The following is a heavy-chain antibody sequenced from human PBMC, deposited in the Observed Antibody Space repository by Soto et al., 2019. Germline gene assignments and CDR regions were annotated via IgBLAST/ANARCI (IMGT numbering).Heavy chain of an antibody. V-gene: IGHV4-39*01. CDR3: ATAPGYFDWDQ. Sequence: ETLSLTCTVSGDSISGRTYYWGWIRQPPGKGLEWIGKIYYTGSTYYNPSLKSRVTISVDTSKNQFSLKLSSMTAADTAVYYCATAPGYFDWDQWGQGTLVTVSS. J-gene: IGHJ4*02. CDR1: GDSISGRTYY. CDR2: IYYTGST. D-gene: IGHD3-9*01.